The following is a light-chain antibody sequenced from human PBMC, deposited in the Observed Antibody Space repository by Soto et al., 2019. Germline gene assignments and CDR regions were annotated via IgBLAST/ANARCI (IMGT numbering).Light chain of an antibody. V-gene: IGKV3-20*01. CDR1: QSVSSSY. CDR3: QQYGNSRWT. Sequence: EFVLTQSPDTLSLSPGERATLSCRASQSVSSSYLAWYQQTPGQAPRLLIYGTSNRATGIPDRFSGSGSGTDFTLTISRLEPEDFAVYYCQQYGNSRWTFGQGTKVAIK. J-gene: IGKJ1*01. CDR2: GTS.